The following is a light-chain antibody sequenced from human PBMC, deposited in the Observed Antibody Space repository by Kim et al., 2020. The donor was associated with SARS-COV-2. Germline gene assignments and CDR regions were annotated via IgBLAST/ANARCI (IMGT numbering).Light chain of an antibody. CDR2: SHN. V-gene: IGLV1-47*02. CDR3: SSWDDSLGGWI. CDR1: TSNIGSNY. Sequence: QSVLTQPPSASGTPGQRITISCFGSTSNIGSNYVYWYQQLPGTAPKLLISSHNPRPSGVPARFSDPKSGTSASLAISGLRSEDEADYFCSSWDDSLGGWIFGGGTQLTVL. J-gene: IGLJ2*01.